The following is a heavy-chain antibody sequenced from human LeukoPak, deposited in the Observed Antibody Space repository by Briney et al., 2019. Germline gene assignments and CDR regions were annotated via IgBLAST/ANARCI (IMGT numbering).Heavy chain of an antibody. CDR1: GYSFTTYA. D-gene: IGHD1-1*01. CDR3: ARGPVQLERRGYAFDI. Sequence: GASVTVSCKASGYSFTTYAMHWVRQAPGQRLEWMGWINAGNGDTKFSQNFQGRVTISRDTSASTAYMELSRLRSEDTAVYYCARGPVQLERRGYAFDIWGQGTMVTVS. J-gene: IGHJ3*02. CDR2: INAGNGDT. V-gene: IGHV1-3*01.